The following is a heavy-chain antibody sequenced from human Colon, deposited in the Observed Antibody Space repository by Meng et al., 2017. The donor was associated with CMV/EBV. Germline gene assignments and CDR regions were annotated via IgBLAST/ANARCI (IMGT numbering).Heavy chain of an antibody. V-gene: IGHV3-9*01. J-gene: IGHJ6*02. Sequence: GGSLRLSCAASGFTFDDYAMHWVRQGPGKALEWVAGLSRTGATIAYADSVKGRFTISRDNAKNSLYLQMNSLRAEDTAVYYCASHDFWSGLTVDVWGQGTTVTVSS. D-gene: IGHD3-3*01. CDR2: LSRTGATI. CDR1: GFTFDDYA. CDR3: ASHDFWSGLTVDV.